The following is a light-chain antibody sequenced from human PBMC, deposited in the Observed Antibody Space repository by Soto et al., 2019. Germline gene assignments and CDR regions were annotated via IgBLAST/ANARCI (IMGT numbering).Light chain of an antibody. CDR2: GAS. CDR1: QSVRSNY. J-gene: IGKJ4*01. CDR3: QQYGTTPLT. Sequence: EIVLTQSPRTLSLSPGESATLSCTDSQSVRSNYLDWYQQTPGQAPRLLLFGASGRAPDTTSRFSGRGSGTDCSLTLSRLDLEDFAVNDCQQYGTTPLTFVGGMKV. V-gene: IGKV3-20*01.